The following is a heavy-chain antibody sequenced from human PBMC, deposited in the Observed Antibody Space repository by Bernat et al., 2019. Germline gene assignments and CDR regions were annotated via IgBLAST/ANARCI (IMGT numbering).Heavy chain of an antibody. D-gene: IGHD2-15*01. J-gene: IGHJ3*02. CDR1: GGSFSGYY. CDR2: INHSGST. CDR3: AIEYCSGGSCDSNDAFDI. Sequence: QVQLQQWGAGLLKPSETLSLTCAVYGGSFSGYYWSWIRQPPGKGLEWIGEINHSGSTNYNPSLKSRVTISVDTSKNQFSLKLSSVTTANTAVYYSAIEYCSGGSCDSNDAFDIWGQGTMVTVSS. V-gene: IGHV4-34*01.